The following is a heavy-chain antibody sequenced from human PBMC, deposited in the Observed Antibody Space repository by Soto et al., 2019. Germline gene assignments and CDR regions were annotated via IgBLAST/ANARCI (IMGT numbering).Heavy chain of an antibody. V-gene: IGHV3-7*03. CDR2: IKQDGSEK. CDR3: ARYNWNYFYYYCGMDV. CDR1: GFTFSSYW. Sequence: EVQLVESGGGLVQPGGSLRLSCAASGFTFSSYWMSWVRQAPGKGLEGVANIKQDGSEKYYVDSVKGRFTISRDNAKNSLYLQMNSLRAEDTAVYYCARYNWNYFYYYCGMDVWGQGTTVTVSS. D-gene: IGHD1-7*01. J-gene: IGHJ6*02.